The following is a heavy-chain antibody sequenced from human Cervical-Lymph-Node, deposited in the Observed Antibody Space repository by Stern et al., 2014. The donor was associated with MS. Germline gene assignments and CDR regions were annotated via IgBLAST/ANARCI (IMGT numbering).Heavy chain of an antibody. CDR2: VYCTGIT. CDR1: GDSVISVEW. D-gene: IGHD6-19*01. CDR3: AREARRGCSQCSDALAV. V-gene: IGHV4-4*02. J-gene: IGHJ3*01. Sequence: QVQLVESGPGLVKPSGTLSLTCTVSGDSVISVEWWSWGRQAPGQRSERGGNVYCTGITYFNPSLRSRFTIALDTSKNQFSMQLRSVTDADAAVYYCAREARRGCSQCSDALAVWGQGTVVTISS.